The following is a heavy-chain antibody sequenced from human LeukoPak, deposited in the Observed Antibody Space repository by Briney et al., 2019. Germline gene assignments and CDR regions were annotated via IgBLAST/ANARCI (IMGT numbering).Heavy chain of an antibody. CDR3: AREGYDSRRYYYYYMDV. V-gene: IGHV4-34*01. J-gene: IGHJ6*03. CDR1: GGSFSGYY. CDR2: INHSGST. Sequence: PSETLSLTCAVYGGSFSGYYWSWIRQPPGKGLEWIGEINHSGSTNYNPSLKSRVTISVDTSKNQFSLKLSSVTAADTAVYYCAREGYDSRRYYYYYMDVWGKGTTVTVSS. D-gene: IGHD3-22*01.